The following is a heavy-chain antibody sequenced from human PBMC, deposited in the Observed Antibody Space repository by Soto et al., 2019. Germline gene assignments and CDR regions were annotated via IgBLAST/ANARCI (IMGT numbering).Heavy chain of an antibody. Sequence: SETLSLTCSVSGAALNSGNYYWSWIRQVPGKGLEWIGHIYVTGAVDYNPSLRDRITISQDTSERQFSLNLGLVTAADTAVYYCARLRIATNNYKWFDPWGQGTLVTVSS. CDR1: GAALNSGNYY. CDR3: ARLRIATNNYKWFDP. CDR2: IYVTGAV. D-gene: IGHD2-21*01. V-gene: IGHV4-31*03. J-gene: IGHJ5*02.